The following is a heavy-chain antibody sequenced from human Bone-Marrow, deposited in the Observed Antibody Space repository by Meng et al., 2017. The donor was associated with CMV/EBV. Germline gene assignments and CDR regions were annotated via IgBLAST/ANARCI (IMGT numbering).Heavy chain of an antibody. D-gene: IGHD3-10*01. Sequence: GESLKISCAASGFTLSSYGMHWVRQAPGKGLEWVAVIWYDGSNKYYADSVKGRFTISRDNSKNTLYLQMNSLRAEDTAVYYCAKDRSYKGNYGSGSFVDYWGQGTLVTVSS. J-gene: IGHJ4*02. V-gene: IGHV3-33*06. CDR1: GFTLSSYG. CDR3: AKDRSYKGNYGSGSFVDY. CDR2: IWYDGSNK.